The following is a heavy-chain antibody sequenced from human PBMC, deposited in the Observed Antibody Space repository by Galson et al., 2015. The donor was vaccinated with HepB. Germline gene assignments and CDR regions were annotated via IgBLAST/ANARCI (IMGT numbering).Heavy chain of an antibody. D-gene: IGHD3-10*01. V-gene: IGHV4-34*10. Sequence: QVQLQESGPGLVKPSETLSLTCAVYGGSFSGYYWSWIRQPPGKGLEWIGEINQSGSTNYNPSLKSRVTISVDTSKNQFSLHLSSVTAADTAVYYCARAPYYYGSGTYYTVRGMDVWGQGTTVTVSS. J-gene: IGHJ6*02. CDR1: GGSFSGYY. CDR3: ARAPYYYGSGTYYTVRGMDV. CDR2: INQSGST.